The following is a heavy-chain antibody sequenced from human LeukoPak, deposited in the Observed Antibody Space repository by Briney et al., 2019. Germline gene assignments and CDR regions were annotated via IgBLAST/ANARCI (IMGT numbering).Heavy chain of an antibody. D-gene: IGHD3-22*01. CDR3: AKDRGTYYDSRRYYYYYGMDV. CDR1: GFTFSSYA. J-gene: IGHJ6*02. V-gene: IGHV3-23*01. Sequence: GGSLRLSCAASGFTFSSYAMSWVRQAPGKGLEWASAISGSGGSTYYADSVKGRFTISRDNSKNTLYLQMNSLRAEDTAVYYCAKDRGTYYDSRRYYYYYGMDVWGQGTTVTVSS. CDR2: ISGSGGST.